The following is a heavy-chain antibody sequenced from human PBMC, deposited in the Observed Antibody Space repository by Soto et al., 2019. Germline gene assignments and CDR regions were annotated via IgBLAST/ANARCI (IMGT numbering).Heavy chain of an antibody. V-gene: IGHV1-69*02. Sequence: ASVKVSFKASGGTFSSYTISWVRQAPGQGLEWMGRIIPILGIANYAQKFQGRVTITADKSTSTAYMELSSLRSEDTAVYYCANKDHDYGDSTAEYFQHWGQGTLVTVSS. CDR3: ANKDHDYGDSTAEYFQH. J-gene: IGHJ1*01. CDR1: GGTFSSYT. CDR2: IIPILGIA. D-gene: IGHD4-17*01.